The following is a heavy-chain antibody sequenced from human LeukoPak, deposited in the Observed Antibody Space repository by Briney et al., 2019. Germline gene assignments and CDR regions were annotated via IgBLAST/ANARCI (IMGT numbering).Heavy chain of an antibody. CDR1: GGSISSGSYY. CDR2: IYTSGST. V-gene: IGHV4-61*02. D-gene: IGHD6-13*01. Sequence: SQTLPLTCTVSGGSISSGSYYWSWIRQPAGKGLEWIGRIYTSGSTNYNPSLKSRVTISVDTSKNQFSLKLSSVTAADTAVYYCARGKRGSSWYGNWFDPWGQGTLVTVSS. CDR3: ARGKRGSSWYGNWFDP. J-gene: IGHJ5*02.